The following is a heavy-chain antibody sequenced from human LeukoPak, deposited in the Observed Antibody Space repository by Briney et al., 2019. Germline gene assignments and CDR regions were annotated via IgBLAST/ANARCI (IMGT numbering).Heavy chain of an antibody. D-gene: IGHD6-6*01. CDR1: GGSISSYY. CDR2: IYYSGST. J-gene: IGHJ4*02. CDR3: ARGVEYSSSSGLGY. V-gene: IGHV4-59*01. Sequence: SETLSLTCTVSGGSISSYYWSWIRQPPGKGLEWIGYIYYSGSTNYNPSLKSRVTISVDTSQNQFSLKLSSVTAADTAVYYCARGVEYSSSSGLGYWGQGTLVTVSS.